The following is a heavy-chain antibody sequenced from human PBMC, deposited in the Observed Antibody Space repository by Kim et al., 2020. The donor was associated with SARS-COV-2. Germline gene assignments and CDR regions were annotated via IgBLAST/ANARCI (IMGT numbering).Heavy chain of an antibody. CDR1: GFTFSSYA. Sequence: SLRLSCAASGFTFSSYAMSWVRQAPGKGLEWVSAISGSGGSTYYADSVKGRFTISRDNSKNTLYLQMNSLRAEDTAVYYCAKAPGIKLLVGKHKDYYYYYGMDVWGQGTTVTVSS. CDR2: ISGSGGST. D-gene: IGHD3-10*01. CDR3: AKAPGIKLLVGKHKDYYYYYGMDV. V-gene: IGHV3-23*01. J-gene: IGHJ6*02.